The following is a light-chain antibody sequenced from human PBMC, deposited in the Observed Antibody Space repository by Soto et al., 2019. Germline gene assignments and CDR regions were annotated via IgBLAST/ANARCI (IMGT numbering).Light chain of an antibody. CDR2: AVT. Sequence: QSALTQPASVSGSPGQSIAISCTGSSSDVGIYNYVSWYQQYPGKVPTLIIYAVTNRPSGVSNRISSSKSGNTASLTISGLQAEDEADYYCSAYTTSSTRVFGTGTKFTGL. J-gene: IGLJ1*01. V-gene: IGLV2-14*01. CDR3: SAYTTSSTRV. CDR1: SSDVGIYNY.